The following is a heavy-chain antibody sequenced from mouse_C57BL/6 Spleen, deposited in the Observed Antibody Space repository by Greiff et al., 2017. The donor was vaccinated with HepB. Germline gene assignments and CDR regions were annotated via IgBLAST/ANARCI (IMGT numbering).Heavy chain of an antibody. J-gene: IGHJ4*01. CDR3: ARSRGDYAMDY. CDR1: GYTFTDYY. CDR2: INPNNGGT. Sequence: EVQLQQSGPELVKPGASVKISCKASGYTFTDYYMNWVKQSHGKSLEWIGDINPNNGGTSYNQKFKGKATLTVDKSSSTAYMELRSLTSEDSAVYYCARSRGDYAMDYWGQGTSVTVSS. V-gene: IGHV1-26*01.